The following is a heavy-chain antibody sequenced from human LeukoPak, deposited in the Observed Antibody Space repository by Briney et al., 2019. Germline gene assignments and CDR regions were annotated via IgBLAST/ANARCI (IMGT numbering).Heavy chain of an antibody. D-gene: IGHD2-2*01. CDR2: INPNDGDT. CDR3: ARANFLYCSSSTCLFDC. CDR1: RYTFTDDY. Sequence: GAAVKVSCPASRYTFTDDYMHCVRQGPGQGIEWMGWINPNDGDTNYAQKFQGRVTMTRDTSISTAHMEVSRLRSDDTAVYYCARANFLYCSSSTCLFDCWGQGSMVAV. V-gene: IGHV1-2*02. J-gene: IGHJ4*02.